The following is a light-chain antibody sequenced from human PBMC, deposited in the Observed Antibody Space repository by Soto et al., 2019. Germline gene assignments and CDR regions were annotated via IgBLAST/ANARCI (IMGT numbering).Light chain of an antibody. CDR3: QQRSGWTRT. J-gene: IGKJ1*01. CDR2: HAS. Sequence: EIVLTQSPVTLSLSPGERATLSCRASQSIGTHLAWYQQKPDQAPRLLIYHASNSATGTPARFRGSRSGTGFTLTISSLEPEDFAVYYCQQRSGWTRTFGQGNKVEVK. CDR1: QSIGTH. V-gene: IGKV3-11*01.